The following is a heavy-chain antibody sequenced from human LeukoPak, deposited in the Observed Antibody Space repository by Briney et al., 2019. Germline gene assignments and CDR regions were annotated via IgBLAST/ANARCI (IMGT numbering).Heavy chain of an antibody. CDR1: GYTFTSYG. D-gene: IGHD5-18*01. V-gene: IGHV1-18*01. CDR3: ARYSDSYGDLSYYYGMDV. J-gene: IGHJ6*02. Sequence: ASVKVSCKASGYTFTSYGISWVRQAPGQGLEWRGWISAYNGNTNYAQKLQGRVTMTTDTSTSTAYMELRSLRSDDTAVYYCARYSDSYGDLSYYYGMDVWGQGTTVTVSS. CDR2: ISAYNGNT.